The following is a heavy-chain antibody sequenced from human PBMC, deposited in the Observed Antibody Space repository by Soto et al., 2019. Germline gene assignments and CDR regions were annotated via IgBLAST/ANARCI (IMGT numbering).Heavy chain of an antibody. CDR2: IYWNDDK. D-gene: IGHD3-22*01. V-gene: IGHV2-5*01. J-gene: IGHJ4*02. Sequence: SGPTLVNPTQTLTLTCTLSGFSLSTSGAGVGWIRQPPGKALEWLALIYWNDDKRYSPSLKSRLTITKDTSKNQVVLTMTNMEPVDTATYYCAHSPFYDSSGYPDYWGQGTLVTVSS. CDR1: GFSLSTSGAG. CDR3: AHSPFYDSSGYPDY.